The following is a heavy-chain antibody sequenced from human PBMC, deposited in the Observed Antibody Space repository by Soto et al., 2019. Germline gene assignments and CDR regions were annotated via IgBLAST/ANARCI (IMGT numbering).Heavy chain of an antibody. D-gene: IGHD3-10*01. CDR1: GGSISSEQW. CDR3: ARHNYGSGSTYFDY. CDR2: IHHTGRT. J-gene: IGHJ4*02. V-gene: IGHV4-4*02. Sequence: SETLSLTCTVSGGSISSEQWWSWVRQPPGKGLEWIGDIHHTGRTNNNPSLKGRVTISVDTSKNQFSLKLNSMTAADTAVYYCARHNYGSGSTYFDYWGQGTLVTVSS.